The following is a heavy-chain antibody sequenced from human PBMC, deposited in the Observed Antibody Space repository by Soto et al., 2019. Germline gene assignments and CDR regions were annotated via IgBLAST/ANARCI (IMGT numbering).Heavy chain of an antibody. CDR3: ARDGSSGYEYPGLYNWFDP. CDR1: GGTFSSYT. D-gene: IGHD5-12*01. V-gene: IGHV1-69*08. J-gene: IGHJ5*02. Sequence: QVQLVQSGAEVKKPGSSVKVSCKASGGTFSSYTISWVRQAPGQGLEWMGRIIPILGIANYAQKFQGRVTITADKSTSTAYMELSSLRAEDTAVYYCARDGSSGYEYPGLYNWFDPWGQGTLVTVSS. CDR2: IIPILGIA.